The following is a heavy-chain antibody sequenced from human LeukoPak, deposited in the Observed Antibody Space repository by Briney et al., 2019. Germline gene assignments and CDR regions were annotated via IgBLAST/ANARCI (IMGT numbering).Heavy chain of an antibody. V-gene: IGHV3-48*04. D-gene: IGHD3-10*01. CDR2: ISSSSSTI. Sequence: GGSLRLSCAASGFTFSSYSMNWVRQAPGKGLEWVSYISSSSSTIYYADSVKGRFTISRDNAKNSLYLQMNSLRAEDTAVYYCARVPPWGFGELLEGGLDYWGQGTLVTVSS. J-gene: IGHJ4*02. CDR1: GFTFSSYS. CDR3: ARVPPWGFGELLEGGLDY.